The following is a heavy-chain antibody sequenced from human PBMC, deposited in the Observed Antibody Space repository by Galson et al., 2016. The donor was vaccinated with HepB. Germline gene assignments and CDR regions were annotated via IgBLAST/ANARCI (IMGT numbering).Heavy chain of an antibody. CDR3: ARRESFDDAFDM. CDR2: INHTGSS. CDR1: GGSFSNCY. J-gene: IGHJ3*02. V-gene: IGHV4-34*01. D-gene: IGHD3-9*01. Sequence: SETLSLTCAVSGGSFSNCYWSWIRQPPGKGLEWIGEINHTGSSNHNPSLKSRVTISVDTSKNQFSMKLSSVTAADTAVYYCARRESFDDAFDMWGQGTMVTVSS.